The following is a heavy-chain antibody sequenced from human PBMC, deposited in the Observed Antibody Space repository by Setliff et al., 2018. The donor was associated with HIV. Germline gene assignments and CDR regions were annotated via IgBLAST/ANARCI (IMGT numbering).Heavy chain of an antibody. D-gene: IGHD6-13*01. Sequence: PSETLSLTCAVYGGSLTGYFWTWIRQSPGKGLEWVGQVNRDGGAHYNPSLKSRVTIFVDTSKNQFSLKLSFVTAADTAVYYCARWGGPGLQLVPFDYWGQGTLVTVSS. CDR2: VNRDGGA. J-gene: IGHJ4*02. CDR1: GGSLTGYF. V-gene: IGHV4-34*01. CDR3: ARWGGPGLQLVPFDY.